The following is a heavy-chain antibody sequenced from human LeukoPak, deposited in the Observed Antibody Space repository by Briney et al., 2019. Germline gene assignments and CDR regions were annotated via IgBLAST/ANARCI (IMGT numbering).Heavy chain of an antibody. Sequence: GGSLRLSCAASGFTFSSYAMSWVRQAPGKGLEWVSAISGSGGSTYYADSVKGRFTISRDNSKNTLYLQMNSLRAEDTAVYYCAKGTDSYGRRTSFDYWAREPWSPSPQ. CDR1: GFTFSSYA. V-gene: IGHV3-23*01. CDR2: ISGSGGST. D-gene: IGHD5-18*01. J-gene: IGHJ4*02. CDR3: AKGTDSYGRRTSFDY.